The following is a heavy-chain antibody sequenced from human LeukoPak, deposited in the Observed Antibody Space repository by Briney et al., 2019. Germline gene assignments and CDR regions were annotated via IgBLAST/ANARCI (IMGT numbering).Heavy chain of an antibody. CDR3: ARALGYSSTWYYYYYYMDV. CDR2: ISSSSSYI. CDR1: GFTFSSYS. V-gene: IGHV3-21*01. D-gene: IGHD6-13*01. J-gene: IGHJ6*03. Sequence: PGGSLRLSCAASGFTFSSYSMNWVRQAPGKGLEWVSSISSSSSYIYYADSVKGRFTISRDNAKNSLYLQMNSLRAEDTAVYYCARALGYSSTWYYYYYYMDVWGKGTTVTVSS.